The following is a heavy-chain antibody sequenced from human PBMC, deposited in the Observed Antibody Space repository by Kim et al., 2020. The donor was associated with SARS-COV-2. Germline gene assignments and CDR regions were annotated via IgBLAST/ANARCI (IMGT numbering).Heavy chain of an antibody. J-gene: IGHJ6*02. Sequence: GGSLRLSCAASGFTFSSYAMSWVRQAPGKGLEWVSAISGSGGSTYYADSVKGRFTISRHNSKNTLYLQMNSLRAEDTAVYYCAKAACSSTSCYLYYYYYYGMDVWGQGTTVTVSS. CDR3: AKAACSSTSCYLYYYYYYGMDV. D-gene: IGHD2-2*01. V-gene: IGHV3-23*01. CDR2: ISGSGGST. CDR1: GFTFSSYA.